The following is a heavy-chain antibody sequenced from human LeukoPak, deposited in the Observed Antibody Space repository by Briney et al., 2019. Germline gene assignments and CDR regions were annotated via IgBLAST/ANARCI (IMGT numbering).Heavy chain of an antibody. CDR2: ISYDGSNK. V-gene: IGHV3-30*04. Sequence: GGSLRLSCAASGFTFSSYAMHWVRQAPGKGLEWVAVISYDGSNKYYADSVRGRFTISRDNSQNTLYLHMNSLRAEDTAVYCCAKYAVREIFFGDYWGQGTLVAVSS. D-gene: IGHD3-3*01. CDR1: GFTFSSYA. J-gene: IGHJ4*02. CDR3: AKYAVREIFFGDY.